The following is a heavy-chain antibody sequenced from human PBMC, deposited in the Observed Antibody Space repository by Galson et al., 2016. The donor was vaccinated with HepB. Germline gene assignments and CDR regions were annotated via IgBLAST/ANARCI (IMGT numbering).Heavy chain of an antibody. Sequence: SLRLSCAASGFTFSNYWMSWVRQAPGKGLEWVANIKQDGSEKYYVDSVKGRFTISRDNAKNSLYLQMNSLRAEDTAVYYCARDGGNYYGSGSTDYWGQGTLVSVSS. D-gene: IGHD3-10*01. CDR2: IKQDGSEK. J-gene: IGHJ4*02. CDR1: GFTFSNYW. CDR3: ARDGGNYYGSGSTDY. V-gene: IGHV3-7*01.